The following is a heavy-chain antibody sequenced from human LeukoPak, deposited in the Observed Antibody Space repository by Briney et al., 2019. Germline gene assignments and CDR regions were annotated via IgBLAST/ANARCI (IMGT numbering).Heavy chain of an antibody. CDR2: IIPIFGTA. Sequence: GASVKVSCTASGGTFSSYATSWVRQAPGQGLEWMGGIIPIFGTANYAQKFQGRVTITADESTSTAYMELSSLRSEDTAVYYCARDVGDGFFDYWGQGTLVTVSS. CDR1: GGTFSSYA. D-gene: IGHD5-24*01. J-gene: IGHJ4*02. V-gene: IGHV1-69*13. CDR3: ARDVGDGFFDY.